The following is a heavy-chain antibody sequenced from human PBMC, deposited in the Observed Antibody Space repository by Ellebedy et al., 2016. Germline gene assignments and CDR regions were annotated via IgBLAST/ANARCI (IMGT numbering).Heavy chain of an antibody. J-gene: IGHJ4*02. V-gene: IGHV3-30-3*01. D-gene: IGHD1-26*01. CDR2: ISYDGSNK. CDR3: ARDPLGWELLRPTLRGSYYFDY. Sequence: GESLKISXAASGFTFSSYAMHWVRQAPGKGLEWVAVISYDGSNKYYADSVKGRFTISRDNSKNTLYLQMNSLRAEDTAVYYCARDPLGWELLRPTLRGSYYFDYWGQGTLVTVSS. CDR1: GFTFSSYA.